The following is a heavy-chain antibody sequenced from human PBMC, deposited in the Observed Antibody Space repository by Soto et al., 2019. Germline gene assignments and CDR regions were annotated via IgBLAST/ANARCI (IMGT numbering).Heavy chain of an antibody. CDR3: ARVVNYDFSSGTDYMDV. CDR1: GFTFSSYG. D-gene: IGHD3-3*01. Sequence: PGGSLRLSCAASGFTFSSYGMHWVRQAPGKGLEWVAVIWYDGSNKYYADSVKGRFTISRDNSKNSLYLQMNSLRAEDTAVYYCARVVNYDFSSGTDYMDVRGKGTTVTVPS. J-gene: IGHJ6*03. V-gene: IGHV3-33*01. CDR2: IWYDGSNK.